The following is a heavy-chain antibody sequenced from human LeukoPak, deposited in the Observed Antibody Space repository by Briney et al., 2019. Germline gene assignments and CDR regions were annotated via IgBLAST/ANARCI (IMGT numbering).Heavy chain of an antibody. CDR2: KWNDGRNE. CDR3: GAGYCGGYDCSPGY. Sequence: GGSLRLSCVTSGFTFSTQGIHWVRQAPSKGPGWLSVKWNDGRNEIYVDSVKDRFPISRDNSKSTAYLQMGSLRVDDTAVYYCGAGYCGGYDCSPGYWGRGTLVIVSS. CDR1: GFTFSTQG. V-gene: IGHV3-33*01. J-gene: IGHJ4*02. D-gene: IGHD2-21*01.